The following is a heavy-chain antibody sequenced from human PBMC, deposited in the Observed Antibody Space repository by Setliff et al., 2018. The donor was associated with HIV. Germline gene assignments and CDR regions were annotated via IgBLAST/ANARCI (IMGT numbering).Heavy chain of an antibody. CDR2: INEGGNT. J-gene: IGHJ5*02. CDR3: ARRPISPYTLTTGMLDP. V-gene: IGHV4-34*01. D-gene: IGHD3-10*01. CDR1: GGSFSGYY. Sequence: PSETLSLTCGVYGGSFSGYYWTWIRQPPGKGRQWIGEINEGGNTNYDPSLKSRVTMSVDTSKNQISLRLISLTAADTAVYYCARRPISPYTLTTGMLDPWGQGTLVTVSS.